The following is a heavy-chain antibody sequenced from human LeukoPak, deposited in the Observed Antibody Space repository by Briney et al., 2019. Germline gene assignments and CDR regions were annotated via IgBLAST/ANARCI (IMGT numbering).Heavy chain of an antibody. CDR2: INHSGSP. D-gene: IGHD3-10*01. V-gene: IGHV4-34*01. Sequence: HPSETLSLTCAVYGGSFSGYYWSWIRQPPGKGLEWIGEINHSGSPNYNPSLKSRVTLSVDTSKNQFSLKLSSVTAADTAVYYCARSKRITMVRGVIFYFDYWGQGTLVTVSS. CDR3: ARSKRITMVRGVIFYFDY. J-gene: IGHJ4*02. CDR1: GGSFSGYY.